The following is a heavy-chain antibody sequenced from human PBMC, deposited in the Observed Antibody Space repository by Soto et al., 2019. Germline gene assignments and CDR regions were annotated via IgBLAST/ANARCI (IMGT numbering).Heavy chain of an antibody. D-gene: IGHD3-22*01. CDR2: INAGNGNT. V-gene: IGHV1-3*01. Sequence: ASVKVSCKASGYTFTSYAMHWVRQAPGQRLEWMGWINAGNGNTKYSQKFQGRVTITRDTSASTAYMELSSLRSEDTAVYYCARGNGSGSSAYYYGMDVWGQGTTVTAP. J-gene: IGHJ6*02. CDR1: GYTFTSYA. CDR3: ARGNGSGSSAYYYGMDV.